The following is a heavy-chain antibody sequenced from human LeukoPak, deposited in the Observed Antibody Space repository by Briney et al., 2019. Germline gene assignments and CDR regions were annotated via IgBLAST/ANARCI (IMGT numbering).Heavy chain of an antibody. CDR2: ISAYNDNT. J-gene: IGHJ5*02. Sequence: ASVKVSCKASGYTFTSYAISWVRQAPGQGLEWMGWISAYNDNTNYAQNLQGRVTMTTDTSTSTAYMELMSLRSDDTAVYYCARALTVTRPDCFDPWGQGTLVTVSS. V-gene: IGHV1-18*01. CDR3: ARALTVTRPDCFDP. D-gene: IGHD4-11*01. CDR1: GYTFTSYA.